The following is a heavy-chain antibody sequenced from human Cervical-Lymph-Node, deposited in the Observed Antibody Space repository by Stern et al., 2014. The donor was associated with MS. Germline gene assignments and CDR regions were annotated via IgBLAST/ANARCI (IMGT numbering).Heavy chain of an antibody. Sequence: QVQLVQSGAEVKKPGASVKISCKASGYTFTNYYMHWVRQAPGQGLEWMGIINPSGDSTRYEQKFEGRVTMTRDTSTSTVNMELSSLTSGDTAVYYCARLRGYNVLTGYLDYWGQGTLVTVSS. CDR3: ARLRGYNVLTGYLDY. J-gene: IGHJ4*02. CDR2: INPSGDST. V-gene: IGHV1-46*01. D-gene: IGHD3-9*01. CDR1: GYTFTNYY.